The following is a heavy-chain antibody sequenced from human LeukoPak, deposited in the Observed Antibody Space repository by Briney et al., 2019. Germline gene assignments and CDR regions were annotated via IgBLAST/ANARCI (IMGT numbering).Heavy chain of an antibody. J-gene: IGHJ5*02. CDR3: ARAGAHKTSWFDP. D-gene: IGHD7-27*01. CDR2: MNPNSGNT. Sequence: ASVTVSFKASGYTFTSYDINWVRQATGQGLEWMGWMNPNSGNTGYAQKFQGRVTMTRNTSISTAYMELSSLRSEDTAVYYCARAGAHKTSWFDPWGQGTLVTVSS. CDR1: GYTFTSYD. V-gene: IGHV1-8*01.